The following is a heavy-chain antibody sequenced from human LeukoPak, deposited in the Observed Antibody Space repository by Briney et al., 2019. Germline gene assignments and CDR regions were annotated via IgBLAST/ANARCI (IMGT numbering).Heavy chain of an antibody. CDR3: ARRRAGGYSSGWYY. CDR1: GWSFSGYY. V-gene: IGHV4-34*01. Sequence: TETLSLTCAVYGWSFSGYYWSWIRQPPGKGLEWIGGINHSGSTNYNPSLKSRVTISVDTYKNQFSLKLSSVTDADTAVYYCARRRAGGYSSGWYYWGQGTLVTVSS. J-gene: IGHJ4*02. CDR2: INHSGST. D-gene: IGHD6-19*01.